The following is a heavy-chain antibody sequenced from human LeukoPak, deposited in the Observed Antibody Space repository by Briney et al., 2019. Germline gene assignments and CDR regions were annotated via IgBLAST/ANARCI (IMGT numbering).Heavy chain of an antibody. V-gene: IGHV3-30*02. CDR3: AKDVAYTFDY. J-gene: IGHJ4*02. CDR2: IHYDGYTT. CDR1: GFPLSTYG. D-gene: IGHD3-16*01. Sequence: GGSLRLSCVTSGFPLSTYGVHCVRQAPGSGLEWLAYIHYDGYTTNYADSVKGRFTISRENSKNTLYLQMNSLRTEDTAVYYCAKDVAYTFDYWGQGTLVTVSS.